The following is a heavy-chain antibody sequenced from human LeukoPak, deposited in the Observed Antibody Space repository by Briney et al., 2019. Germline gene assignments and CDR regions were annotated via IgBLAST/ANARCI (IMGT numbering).Heavy chain of an antibody. J-gene: IGHJ5*02. Sequence: GGSLRLSCAASGFTFSDYYMSWIRQAPGKGLEWVSYISSSSSYTNYADSVKGRFTISRDNAKNSLYLQMNSLRAEDTAVYYCARDSRYYDSSGYRYNWFDPWGQGTLVTVSS. D-gene: IGHD3-22*01. V-gene: IGHV3-11*05. CDR2: ISSSSSYT. CDR3: ARDSRYYDSSGYRYNWFDP. CDR1: GFTFSDYY.